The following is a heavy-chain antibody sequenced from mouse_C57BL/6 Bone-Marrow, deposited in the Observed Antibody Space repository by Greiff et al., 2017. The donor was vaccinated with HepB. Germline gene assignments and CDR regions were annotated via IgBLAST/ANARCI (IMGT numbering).Heavy chain of an antibody. CDR2: ISSGGSYT. Sequence: EVQGVESGGDLVKPGGSLKLSCAASGFTFSSYGMSWVRQTPDKRLEWVATISSGGSYTYYPDSVKGRFTISRDNAKNTLYLQMSSLKSEDTAMYYCARHAIPFGRGYYFDYWGQGTTLTVSS. CDR1: GFTFSSYG. V-gene: IGHV5-6*01. D-gene: IGHD1-1*01. CDR3: ARHAIPFGRGYYFDY. J-gene: IGHJ2*01.